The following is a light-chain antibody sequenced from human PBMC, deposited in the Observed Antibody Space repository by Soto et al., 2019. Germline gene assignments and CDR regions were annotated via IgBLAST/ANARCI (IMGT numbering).Light chain of an antibody. CDR2: DVN. CDR3: SSYTSSSTRV. CDR1: SSDVGGYNY. V-gene: IGLV2-14*01. Sequence: QSALTQPASVSGSPGQSITISCTGTSSDVGGYNYVSWYQQNPGKAPKLMIYDVNNRPSGVSYRFSGSKSGNTASLTISGLQAEDEADYYCSSYTSSSTRVFGTGTKGTVL. J-gene: IGLJ1*01.